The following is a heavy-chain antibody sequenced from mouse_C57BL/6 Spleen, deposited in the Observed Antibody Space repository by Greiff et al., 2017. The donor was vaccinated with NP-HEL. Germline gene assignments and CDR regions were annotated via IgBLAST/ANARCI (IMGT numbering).Heavy chain of an antibody. J-gene: IGHJ4*01. D-gene: IGHD1-1*01. CDR3: ARVVAHYYAMDY. CDR2: LDPSDSYT. V-gene: IGHV1-50*01. CDR1: GYTFTSYW. Sequence: VQLQQSGAELVKPGASVKLSCKASGYTFTSYWMQWVKQRPGQGLEWIGELDPSDSYTNYNQKFKGKATLTVDTSSSTAYMQLSSLTSEDSAVYYCARVVAHYYAMDYWGQGTSVTVSS.